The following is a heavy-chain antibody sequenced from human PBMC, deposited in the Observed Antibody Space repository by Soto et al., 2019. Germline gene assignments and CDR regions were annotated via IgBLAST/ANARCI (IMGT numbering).Heavy chain of an antibody. CDR1: GGSFSGYY. J-gene: IGHJ5*02. CDR3: ARRVRGRRYEWFDP. Sequence: SETLSLTCAVYGGSFSGYYWTWIRQPPGTGLEWIGEINHSGSTNYNPSLKSRVTISVDTSKNQFSLKLTSVTAADTAVYYCARRVRGRRYEWFDPWGQGTLVTVSS. CDR2: INHSGST. V-gene: IGHV4-34*01. D-gene: IGHD1-20*01.